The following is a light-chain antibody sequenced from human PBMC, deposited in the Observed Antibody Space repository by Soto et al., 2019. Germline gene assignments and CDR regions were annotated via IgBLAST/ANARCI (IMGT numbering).Light chain of an antibody. V-gene: IGLV2-23*01. CDR2: EGS. CDR3: CSYAGRNCV. J-gene: IGLJ3*02. CDR1: SSDVGSYNL. Sequence: QSALTQPASVSGSPGQSITISCTGTSSDVGSYNLVSWYQQHPGKAPKLMIYEGSKRPSGVSNRFSGSKSGNTASLTISGLQAEYEADYYCCSYAGRNCVFGGGTKLTVL.